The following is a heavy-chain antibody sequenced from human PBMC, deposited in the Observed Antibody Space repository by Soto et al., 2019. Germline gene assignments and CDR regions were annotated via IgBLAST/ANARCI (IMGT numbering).Heavy chain of an antibody. V-gene: IGHV4-59*01. Sequence: SETLSLTCTVSGGSISSYYWSWIRQPPGKGLEWIGYIYYSGSTSYNPSLKSRVTISVDTSKNQFSLKLSSVTAADTAVYYCARDVSYYYGSGSYWGHRGWFDPWGQGTLGTVSA. CDR2: IYYSGST. CDR3: ARDVSYYYGSGSYWGHRGWFDP. J-gene: IGHJ5*02. D-gene: IGHD3-10*01. CDR1: GGSISSYY.